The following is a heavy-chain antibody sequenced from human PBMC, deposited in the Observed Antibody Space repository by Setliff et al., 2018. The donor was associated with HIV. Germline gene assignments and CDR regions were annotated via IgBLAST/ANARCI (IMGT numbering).Heavy chain of an antibody. CDR1: GFSIENFA. J-gene: IGHJ4*02. CDR2: ISYDGSRI. Sequence: GGSLRLSCTVVGFSIENFAMYWVRQAPGKGLEWVSAISYDGSRIHYADSVKGRFTISRDNSKNTLYLQVNSLRPEDTAVYHCASARIPTGGTSTSFDYWGQGTLVTVSS. V-gene: IGHV3-30*03. D-gene: IGHD1-1*01. CDR3: ASARIPTGGTSTSFDY.